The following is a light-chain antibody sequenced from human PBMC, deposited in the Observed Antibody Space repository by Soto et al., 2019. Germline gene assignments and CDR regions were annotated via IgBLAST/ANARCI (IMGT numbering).Light chain of an antibody. V-gene: IGKV3-20*01. CDR2: GAS. CDR3: QQYGRPPLT. J-gene: IGKJ4*01. Sequence: EIVLTQSPGTLSLSPGERATLSCRASQSVSSDYLAWYQQRPGQPPRLLIYGASSRATGIPDRFSGSGSGTDFILTINRLEPEDFAVYYCQQYGRPPLTFGGGTKVEIK. CDR1: QSVSSDY.